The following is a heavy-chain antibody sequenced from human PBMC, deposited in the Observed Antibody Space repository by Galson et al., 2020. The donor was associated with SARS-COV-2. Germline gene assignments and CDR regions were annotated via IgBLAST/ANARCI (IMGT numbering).Heavy chain of an antibody. CDR3: ARFDYGDFTAFDY. J-gene: IGHJ4*02. D-gene: IGHD4-17*01. CDR1: GGSIRSSSYY. V-gene: IGHV4-39*07. Sequence: SKTLSLTVTAPGGSIRSSSYYWCWIRQPPGRGRERIWSINYSGSTYYNPSLKSRVTISVDTSKNQFSLKLSSVTAADTAVYYCARFDYGDFTAFDYWGQGTLVTVSS. CDR2: INYSGST.